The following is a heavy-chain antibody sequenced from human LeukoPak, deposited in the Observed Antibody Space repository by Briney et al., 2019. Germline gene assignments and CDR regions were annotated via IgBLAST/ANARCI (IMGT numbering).Heavy chain of an antibody. Sequence: NLGESLKISCKGSEYSFTSYWIGWVRQMPGKGLEWMGIIYPGDSDTRYSPSFQGQVTISADKSISTAYLQWSSLKASDTAMYYCARQLGTGTSPFDPWGQGTLVTVSS. V-gene: IGHV5-51*01. CDR3: ARQLGTGTSPFDP. CDR1: EYSFTSYW. CDR2: IYPGDSDT. D-gene: IGHD1-1*01. J-gene: IGHJ5*02.